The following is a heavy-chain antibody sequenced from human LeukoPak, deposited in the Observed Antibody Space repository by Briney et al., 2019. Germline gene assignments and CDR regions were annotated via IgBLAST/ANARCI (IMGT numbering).Heavy chain of an antibody. CDR2: INSDGSST. CDR3: ARGPDIITMVRGVNGMDV. V-gene: IGHV3-74*01. D-gene: IGHD3-10*01. Sequence: GGSLRLSCAASGFTFSSYWMHWVRQSPGKGLVWVSRINSDGSSTSYADSVKGRFTISRDSAKNTLYLQMNSLRAEDTAVYYCARGPDIITMVRGVNGMDVWGQGTTVTVSS. CDR1: GFTFSSYW. J-gene: IGHJ6*02.